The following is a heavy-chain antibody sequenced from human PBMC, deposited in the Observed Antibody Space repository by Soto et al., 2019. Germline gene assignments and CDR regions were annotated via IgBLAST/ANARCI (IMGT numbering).Heavy chain of an antibody. V-gene: IGHV1-69*13. J-gene: IGHJ4*02. CDR1: GGTFSSYA. Sequence: ASVKVSCKASGGTFSSYAISWVRQAPGQGLEWMGGIIPIFGTANYAQKFQGRVTITADESTSTAYMELSSLRSEDTAVYYCASRRGYSSGWLYFDYWGQGTLVTVS. CDR2: IIPIFGTA. D-gene: IGHD6-19*01. CDR3: ASRRGYSSGWLYFDY.